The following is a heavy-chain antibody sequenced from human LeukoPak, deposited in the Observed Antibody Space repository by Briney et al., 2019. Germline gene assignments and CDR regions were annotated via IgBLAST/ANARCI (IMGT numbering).Heavy chain of an antibody. Sequence: GASVKVSCKASGGAFSSYAISWVRQAPGQGLEWVGRIIPILGIANYAQKFQGRVTITADKSTSTAYMELSSLRSEDTAVYYCASNPLGGSYVSDRYYFDYWGQGTLVTVSS. V-gene: IGHV1-69*04. J-gene: IGHJ4*02. CDR3: ASNPLGGSYVSDRYYFDY. CDR1: GGAFSSYA. CDR2: IIPILGIA. D-gene: IGHD1-26*01.